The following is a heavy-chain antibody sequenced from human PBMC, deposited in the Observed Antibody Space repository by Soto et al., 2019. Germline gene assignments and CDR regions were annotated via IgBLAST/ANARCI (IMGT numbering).Heavy chain of an antibody. CDR3: ATTRGIAVGGSFDY. J-gene: IGHJ4*02. CDR2: LYSGNT. CDR1: GGSISSSSYY. D-gene: IGHD6-13*01. V-gene: IGHV4-39*01. Sequence: SETLSLTCTVPGGSISSSSYYWGWIRQPPGKGLEWIGTLYSGNTYSNPSLKSRVTISVDRSDNQFSLRLSSVAAADTAIYYCATTRGIAVGGSFDYWGQGTLVTVSS.